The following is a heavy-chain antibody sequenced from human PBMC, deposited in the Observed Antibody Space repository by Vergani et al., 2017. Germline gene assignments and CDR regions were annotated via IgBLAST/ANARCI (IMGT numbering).Heavy chain of an antibody. CDR2: IYYSGST. Sequence: QVQLQESGPGLVKPSETLSLTCTVSGGSISSYYWSWIRQPPGKGLEWIGYIYYSGSTNYNPSLKSRVTISVDTFKNQFSLKLSSVTAADTAVYYCARGVWYDSNYYYYMDVWGKGTTVTVSS. V-gene: IGHV4-59*01. CDR3: ARGVWYDSNYYYYMDV. J-gene: IGHJ6*03. CDR1: GGSISSYY. D-gene: IGHD3-22*01.